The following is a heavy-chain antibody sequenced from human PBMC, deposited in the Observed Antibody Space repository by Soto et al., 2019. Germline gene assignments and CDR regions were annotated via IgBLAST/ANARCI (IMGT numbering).Heavy chain of an antibody. CDR1: GGTFNTYA. J-gene: IGHJ4*02. Sequence: QVQLVQSGAEMKKPGSSVKVSCQSSGGTFNTYAMNWVRQAPGQGPEWMGDISPMFGAANYAPKLQGRGTITADDATGTSYMQLLSLTSEGTALYFCAREFQVHTPAFVYWGQGTLVSVS. D-gene: IGHD2-15*01. CDR2: ISPMFGAA. CDR3: AREFQVHTPAFVY. V-gene: IGHV1-69*19.